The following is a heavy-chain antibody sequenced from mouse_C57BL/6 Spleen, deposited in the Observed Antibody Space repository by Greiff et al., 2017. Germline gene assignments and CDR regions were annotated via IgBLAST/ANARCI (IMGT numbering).Heavy chain of an antibody. V-gene: IGHV1-54*01. J-gene: IGHJ2*01. D-gene: IGHD2-3*01. CDR3: AIGDDGYPGNFAY. CDR1: GYAFTNYL. Sequence: QVQLKQSGAELVRPGTSVKVSCKASGYAFTNYLIEWVKQRPGQGLEWIGVINPGSGGTNYNEKFKGKATLTADKSSSTAYLQLSSLTSEDSAVYFCAIGDDGYPGNFAYWGQGTTRTVSS. CDR2: INPGSGGT.